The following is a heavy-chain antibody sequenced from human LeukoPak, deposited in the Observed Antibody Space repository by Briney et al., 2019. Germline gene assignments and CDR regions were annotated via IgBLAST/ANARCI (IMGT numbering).Heavy chain of an antibody. CDR3: ARNYYYGSGSYLVY. CDR1: GGSISSYY. CDR2: IHYSGST. Sequence: TTSETLSLTCTVSGGSISSYYWSWIRQPPGKGLEWIGYIHYSGSTNYNPSLKSRLTISIDTSKNQFSLKLSSVTAADTAVYYCARNYYYGSGSYLVYWGQGTLVTVSS. D-gene: IGHD3-10*01. V-gene: IGHV4-59*12. J-gene: IGHJ4*02.